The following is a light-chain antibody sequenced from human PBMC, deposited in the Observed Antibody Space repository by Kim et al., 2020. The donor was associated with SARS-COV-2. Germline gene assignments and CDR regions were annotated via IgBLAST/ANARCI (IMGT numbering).Light chain of an antibody. J-gene: IGKJ2*01. CDR1: QSISTY. Sequence: SASEGDRVTITCRASQSISTYLNWYEQKPGKAPNLLIYAASSLQGGVPSRFSGSGSGTDFTLTISTLQPEDFATYYCQQSYSIPVTFGQGTKLEI. V-gene: IGKV1-39*01. CDR3: QQSYSIPVT. CDR2: AAS.